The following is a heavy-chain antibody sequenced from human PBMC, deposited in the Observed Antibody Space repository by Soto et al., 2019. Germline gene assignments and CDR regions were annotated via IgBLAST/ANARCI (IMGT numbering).Heavy chain of an antibody. V-gene: IGHV4-38-2*02. CDR2: IYHSGST. Sequence: KTSETLSLTCAVSGYSISSGYYWGWIRQPPGKGLEWIGSIYHSGSTYYNPSLKSRVTISVDTSKNQFSLKLSSVTAADTAVYYCARDYVLGSVGILDYWGQGTLVTVSS. CDR3: ARDYVLGSVGILDY. D-gene: IGHD3-16*01. J-gene: IGHJ4*02. CDR1: GYSISSGYY.